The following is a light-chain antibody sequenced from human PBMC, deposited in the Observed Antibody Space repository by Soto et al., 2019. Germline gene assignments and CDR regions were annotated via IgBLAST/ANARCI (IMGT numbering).Light chain of an antibody. CDR3: AAWDDSLSAWV. CDR1: NSNIGTNS. CDR2: SNY. Sequence: QSALTQPPSASGTPGQRVTLSCSGRNSNIGTNSVYWYQHLPGTAPKLLMFSNYQRPSGVPDRFSGSKSGTSASLAISGLRSEDEADYYCAAWDDSLSAWVFGGGTQLTVL. J-gene: IGLJ3*02. V-gene: IGLV1-47*02.